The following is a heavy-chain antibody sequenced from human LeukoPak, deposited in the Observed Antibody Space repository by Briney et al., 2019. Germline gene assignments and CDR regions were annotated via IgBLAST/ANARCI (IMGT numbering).Heavy chain of an antibody. D-gene: IGHD3-3*01. V-gene: IGHV1-8*01. CDR2: MNPNSGDT. Sequence: ASVKVSCKPSGYTFTSYDINWVRQAPGRGLEWMGRMNPNSGDTAHAQQLQGRLTLTRNASLPTAYLELSSLRSEDTAVYYCAREWPYYYYYMDVWGKGTTVTVSS. CDR1: GYTFTSYD. J-gene: IGHJ6*03. CDR3: AREWPYYYYYMDV.